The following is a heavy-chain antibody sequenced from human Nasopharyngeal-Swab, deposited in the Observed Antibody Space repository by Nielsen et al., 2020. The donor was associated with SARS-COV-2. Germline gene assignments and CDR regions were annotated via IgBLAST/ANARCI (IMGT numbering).Heavy chain of an antibody. CDR1: GGSISSSSYY. J-gene: IGHJ5*02. Sequence: SETLSLTCTVSGGSISSSSYYWGWIRQPPGKGLEWIGSTYYSGSTYYNPSLKSRVTISVDTSKNQFSLKLSSVTAADTAVYYCARHWEVVVAANSAWFDPWGQGTLVTVSS. CDR2: TYYSGST. D-gene: IGHD2-15*01. CDR3: ARHWEVVVAANSAWFDP. V-gene: IGHV4-39*01.